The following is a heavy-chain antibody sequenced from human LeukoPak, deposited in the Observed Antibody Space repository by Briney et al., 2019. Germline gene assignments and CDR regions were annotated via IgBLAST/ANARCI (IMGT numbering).Heavy chain of an antibody. J-gene: IGHJ4*02. CDR2: IYYSGSA. CDR1: GGSISSSSYY. Sequence: PSETLSLTCTVSGGSISSSSYYWGWIRQPPGKGLEWIGSIYYSGSAYYNPSLKSRVTISVDTSKNQFSLKLSSVTAADTAVYYCARGGYDILTGYHYYFDYWGQGTLVTVSS. V-gene: IGHV4-39*07. D-gene: IGHD3-9*01. CDR3: ARGGYDILTGYHYYFDY.